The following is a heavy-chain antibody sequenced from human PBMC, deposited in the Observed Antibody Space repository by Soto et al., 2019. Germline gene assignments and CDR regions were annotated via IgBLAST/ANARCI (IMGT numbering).Heavy chain of an antibody. CDR2: IRSDGST. Sequence: GGSLRLSCAASGFTVSGKYMSWVRQAPGKGLEWVSVIRSDGSTYYGDSVKGRFTSSRDNSKNTLDLQMNSLRVEDTAVYYCARERESGDGYNHAFDYWGQGTLVTVSS. D-gene: IGHD5-12*01. J-gene: IGHJ4*02. CDR3: ARERESGDGYNHAFDY. CDR1: GFTVSGKY. V-gene: IGHV3-53*01.